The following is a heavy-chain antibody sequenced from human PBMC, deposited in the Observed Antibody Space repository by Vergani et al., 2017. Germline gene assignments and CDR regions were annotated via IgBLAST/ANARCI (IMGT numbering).Heavy chain of an antibody. Sequence: QVQLQEWCAGLLKTSETLSLTCGVSGGSFSDYYWSWIRQAPGMGLEWIGEVNHGGSTNYNPSLKSRVSISVDTSKNQFSLKLTSVTAADSAIYFCASIARTPTRRNPPPDYWGQGILVTVSS. CDR2: VNHGGST. V-gene: IGHV4-34*01. CDR1: GGSFSDYY. CDR3: ASIARTPTRRNPPPDY. J-gene: IGHJ4*02. D-gene: IGHD2-2*01.